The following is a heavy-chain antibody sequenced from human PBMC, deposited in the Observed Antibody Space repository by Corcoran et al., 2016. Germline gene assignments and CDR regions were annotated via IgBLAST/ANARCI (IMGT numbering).Heavy chain of an antibody. CDR3: ARDGSTDRSGYYMDY. V-gene: IGHV3-33*01. D-gene: IGHD3-22*01. CDR2: IWYDGSNK. CDR1: GFTFSSYG. J-gene: IGHJ4*02. Sequence: QVQLVESGGGVVQTGRSLRLSCAASGFTFSSYGMHWVRQAPGKGLEWVAVIWYDGSNKYYADSVKGRFTNSRDNSKNTLYLQMNSLRAEDTAVYYCARDGSTDRSGYYMDYWGQGTLVTVSS.